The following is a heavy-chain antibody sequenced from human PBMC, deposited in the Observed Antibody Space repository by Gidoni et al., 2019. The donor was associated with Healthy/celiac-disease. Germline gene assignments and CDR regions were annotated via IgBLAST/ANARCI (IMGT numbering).Heavy chain of an antibody. V-gene: IGHV3-23*01. J-gene: IGHJ4*02. Sequence: EVQLLESGGGLVQHGGSLRLSCAASGFTFSIYAMIWVRHAPGKGLESVPAISGSGGSTYYADAVKGRFTISRDNSKNTLYLQMNSLRAEDTAVYYCAKDSSGYYLSFDYWGQGTLVTVSS. CDR1: GFTFSIYA. CDR3: AKDSSGYYLSFDY. CDR2: ISGSGGST. D-gene: IGHD3-22*01.